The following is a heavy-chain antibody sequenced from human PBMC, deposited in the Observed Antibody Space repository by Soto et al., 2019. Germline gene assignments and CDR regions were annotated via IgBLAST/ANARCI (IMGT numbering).Heavy chain of an antibody. CDR2: ISGSGGST. CDR3: AIDAAPRGEQLVLGAFDI. J-gene: IGHJ3*02. V-gene: IGHV3-23*01. Sequence: GGSLRLSCAASGFTFSSYAMSWVRQAPGKGLEWVSAISGSGGSTDYADSVKGRFTISRDNSKNTLYLQMNSLRAEGTAVYYCAIDAAPRGEQLVLGAFDIWGQGTMVTVSS. CDR1: GFTFSSYA. D-gene: IGHD6-6*01.